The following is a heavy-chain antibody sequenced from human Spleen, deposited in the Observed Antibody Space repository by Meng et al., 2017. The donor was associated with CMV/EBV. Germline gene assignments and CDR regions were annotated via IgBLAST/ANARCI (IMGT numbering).Heavy chain of an antibody. Sequence: SGGYLSRSNGGVWVRQPPGRGVEWIGEIYHSGRTNYNPSLKSRVTISVDKSKNQFALKLSAVTAADTAVYYCARVGIAAAGTSPSYWGQGTLVTVSS. CDR2: IYHSGRT. CDR1: GGYLSRSNG. CDR3: ARVGIAAAGTSPSY. V-gene: IGHV4-4*02. J-gene: IGHJ4*02. D-gene: IGHD6-13*01.